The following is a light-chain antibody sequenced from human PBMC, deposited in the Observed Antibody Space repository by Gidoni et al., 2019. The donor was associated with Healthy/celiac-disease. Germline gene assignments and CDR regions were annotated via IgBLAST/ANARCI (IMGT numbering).Light chain of an antibody. CDR3: QSYDSSLSGSV. Sequence: QSVLTQPPSVSGAPGQRVTISCTGSSPNIGAGYDVPWYQPLPGTAPKRLIYGNSNRPSGVPDRFSGSKSGTSASLAITGLQAEDEADYYCQSYDSSLSGSVFGGGTKLTVL. CDR1: SPNIGAGYD. CDR2: GNS. J-gene: IGLJ2*01. V-gene: IGLV1-40*01.